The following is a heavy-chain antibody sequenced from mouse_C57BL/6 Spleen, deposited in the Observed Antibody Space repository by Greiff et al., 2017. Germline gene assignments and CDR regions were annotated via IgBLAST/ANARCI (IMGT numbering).Heavy chain of an antibody. J-gene: IGHJ4*01. CDR1: GFTFSNYW. V-gene: IGHV6-3*01. CDR2: IRLKSDNYAT. D-gene: IGHD2-5*01. CDR3: TGPHSNYVFYAMDY. Sequence: DVKLVESGGGLVQPGGSMKLSCVASGFTFSNYWMNWVRQSPEKGLEWVAQIRLKSDNYATHYAESVKGRFTISRDDSKSSVYLQMNNLRAEDTGIDYCTGPHSNYVFYAMDYWGQGTSVTVSS.